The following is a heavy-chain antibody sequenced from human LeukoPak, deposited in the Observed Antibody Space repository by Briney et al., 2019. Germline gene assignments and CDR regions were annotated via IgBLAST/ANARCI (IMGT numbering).Heavy chain of an antibody. J-gene: IGHJ4*02. V-gene: IGHV3-53*01. D-gene: IGHD3-22*01. CDR2: IYSGGST. CDR1: GFTVSSNY. CDR3: ARDYTVNDSSGYFAIDY. Sequence: AGGSLRLSCAASGFTVSSNYMNWVRQAPGKGLEWVSLIYSGGSTYYADSVKGRFTISRDNSKNTLYLQMNSLRAEDTAVYYCARDYTVNDSSGYFAIDYWGQGTLVTVSS.